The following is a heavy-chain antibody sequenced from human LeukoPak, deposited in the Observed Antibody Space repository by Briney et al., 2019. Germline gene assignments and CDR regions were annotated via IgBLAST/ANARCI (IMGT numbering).Heavy chain of an antibody. D-gene: IGHD3-22*01. V-gene: IGHV3-15*01. CDR1: GFTFSDTR. J-gene: IGHJ3*02. Sequence: PGGSLRLSCAASGFTFSDTRMTWVRQAPGKGLEWVGRILTKTEGGTTDYAAPVKGRFTISRDDSKNTLYLQMNSLKIEDTALYYCTTYYAGAFDNWGRGTMVTVSS. CDR3: TTYYAGAFDN. CDR2: ILTKTEGGTT.